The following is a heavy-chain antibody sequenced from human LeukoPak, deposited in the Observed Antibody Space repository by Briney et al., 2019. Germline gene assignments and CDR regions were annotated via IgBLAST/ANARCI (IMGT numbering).Heavy chain of an antibody. V-gene: IGHV4-59*01. J-gene: IGHJ4*02. Sequence: SETLSLTCTVSGGSISSFYWSWIRQPPGKGLEWIGYIYYSGSTNYNPPLKSRVTISVDTSKNQFSLKLSSVTAADTAVYYCARGDWFLNYWGQGTLVTVSS. CDR1: GGSISSFY. D-gene: IGHD3-9*01. CDR3: ARGDWFLNY. CDR2: IYYSGST.